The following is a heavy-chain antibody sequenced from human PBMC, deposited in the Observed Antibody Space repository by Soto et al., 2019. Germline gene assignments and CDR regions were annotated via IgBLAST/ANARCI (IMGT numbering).Heavy chain of an antibody. CDR1: GFTFSSYA. CDR3: AKGSTVVPPSIDY. J-gene: IGHJ4*02. V-gene: IGHV3-23*01. Sequence: SGGSLRLSCAASGFTFSSYAMSWVRQAPGKGLEWVSAISGSGGSTYYADSVKGRFTISRDTSKNTQYLQMNSLRAENTAVYYCAKGSTVVPPSIDYWGQGTLVTVSS. D-gene: IGHD2-15*01. CDR2: ISGSGGST.